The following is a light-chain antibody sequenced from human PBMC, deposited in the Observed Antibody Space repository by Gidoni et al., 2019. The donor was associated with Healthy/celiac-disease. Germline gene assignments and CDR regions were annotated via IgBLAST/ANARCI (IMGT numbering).Light chain of an antibody. CDR2: AAS. Sequence: IQMTQSPSSLSASGGDRVTITCRASQSSSSYLNWYQQKPGKAPKLLIYAASSLQSGVPSRFSGSGSGTVFTLTISSLQPEDFATYYCQQSYSTLWTFGQXTKVEIK. CDR3: QQSYSTLWT. V-gene: IGKV1-39*01. J-gene: IGKJ1*01. CDR1: QSSSSY.